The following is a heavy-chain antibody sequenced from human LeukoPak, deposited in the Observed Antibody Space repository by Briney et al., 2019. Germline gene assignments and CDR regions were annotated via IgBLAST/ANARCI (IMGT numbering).Heavy chain of an antibody. CDR2: MSADGSSI. CDR1: GFNFSSYG. Sequence: GGSLRLSCAASGFNFSSYGMNWVRQAPGQGLECVALMSADGSSIYYADSVRGRLTISRDNSKNTLYLQMNSLRAEDTAVYYCAGAMESGSLSSFDYWGQGTLVTVSS. D-gene: IGHD2-2*01. CDR3: AGAMESGSLSSFDY. V-gene: IGHV3-30*03. J-gene: IGHJ4*02.